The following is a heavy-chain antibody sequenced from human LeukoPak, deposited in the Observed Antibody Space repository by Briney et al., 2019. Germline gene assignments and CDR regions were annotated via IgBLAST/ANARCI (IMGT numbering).Heavy chain of an antibody. V-gene: IGHV3-30*02. J-gene: IGHJ4*02. D-gene: IGHD4-17*01. Sequence: GSLRLSCAASGFTFSSYGMHWVRQAPGKGLEWVAFIRCDGSNKYYADSVKGRFTISRDNSKNTLYLQMNSLRAEDTAVYYCAREHTTVTSGFDYWGQGTLVTVSS. CDR1: GFTFSSYG. CDR2: IRCDGSNK. CDR3: AREHTTVTSGFDY.